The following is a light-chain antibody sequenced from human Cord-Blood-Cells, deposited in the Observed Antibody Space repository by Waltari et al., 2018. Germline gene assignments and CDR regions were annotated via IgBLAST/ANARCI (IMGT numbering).Light chain of an antibody. Sequence: EIGLTQSPGTLSLSPGDRATLSCRASQSVSSSYLAWYQQKPGQAPRLLIYGASSRATGIPDRFSGSGSGTDFTLTISRLEPEDFAVYYCQQYGSSPQTFGQGTKVEIK. CDR3: QQYGSSPQT. J-gene: IGKJ1*01. CDR2: GAS. CDR1: QSVSSSY. V-gene: IGKV3-20*01.